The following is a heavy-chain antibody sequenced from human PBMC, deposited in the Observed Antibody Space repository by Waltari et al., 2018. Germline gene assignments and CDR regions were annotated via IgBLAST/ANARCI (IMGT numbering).Heavy chain of an antibody. CDR2: IKSTCSTI. CDR3: ARGLGDYTY. CDR1: GFNFSTYS. Sequence: EVQLVESGGGLVQRGGSLRLACAASGFNFSTYSMNWVRQAPGKGLGWISYIKSTCSTIQYADSVKGRFTISRDNAKNTLYLQMNSLRDEDTAVYYGARGLGDYTYWGQGTLVTVSS. D-gene: IGHD4-17*01. J-gene: IGHJ4*02. V-gene: IGHV3-48*02.